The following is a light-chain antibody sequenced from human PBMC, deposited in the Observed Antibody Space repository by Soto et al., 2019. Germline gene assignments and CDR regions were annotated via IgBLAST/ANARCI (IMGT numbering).Light chain of an antibody. J-gene: IGLJ3*02. CDR1: SSNIGNYD. CDR2: GND. V-gene: IGLV1-51*01. Sequence: QSVLTQPPSVSAVAGQRVTISCSGSSSNIGNYDVSWYQQLPGTAPKLLIHGNDKRPAGIPDRFSASKSGTSAALVITGLQIGDEADYYCGTCDVSVSGGHWIFGGGTKLTVL. CDR3: GTCDVSVSGGHWI.